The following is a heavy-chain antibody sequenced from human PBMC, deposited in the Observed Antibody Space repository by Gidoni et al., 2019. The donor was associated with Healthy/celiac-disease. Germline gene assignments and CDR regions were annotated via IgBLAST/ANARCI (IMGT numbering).Heavy chain of an antibody. CDR3: AKDLDDYGDYGSGD. J-gene: IGHJ4*02. CDR1: GFTFSSYA. V-gene: IGHV3-23*01. CDR2: ISGSGGST. Sequence: EVQLLESGGGLVQPGGSLRLSCAASGFTFSSYAMSWVRQAPGQGLEWVSAISGSGGSTYYADSVKGRFTISRDNSKNTLYLQMNSLRAEDTAVYYCAKDLDDYGDYGSGDWGQGTLVTVSS. D-gene: IGHD4-17*01.